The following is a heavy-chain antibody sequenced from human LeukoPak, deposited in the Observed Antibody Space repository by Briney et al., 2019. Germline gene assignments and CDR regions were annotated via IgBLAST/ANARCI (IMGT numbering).Heavy chain of an antibody. CDR3: ARDLTVTTFQGYGMDV. CDR1: GYTFTSYY. Sequence: ASVKVSCKASGYTFTSYYMHWVRQAPGQGLEWMGIINPSGGSTSYAQKFQGRVTMTRDTSTSTVYMELSSLRSEDTAVYYCARDLTVTTFQGYGMDVWGQGTTVTVYS. J-gene: IGHJ6*02. D-gene: IGHD4-17*01. CDR2: INPSGGST. V-gene: IGHV1-46*01.